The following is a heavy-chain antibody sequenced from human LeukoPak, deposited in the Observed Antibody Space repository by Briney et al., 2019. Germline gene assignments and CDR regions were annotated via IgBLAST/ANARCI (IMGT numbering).Heavy chain of an antibody. CDR1: GGSISSHY. Sequence: SETLSLTCTVSGGSISSHYWSWIRQPLGKGLEWIGQIHYSGRPDYNPSLKSRVTISVDTSKNQLSLKVTSVTGADTAVYYCARLGVDYDMDVWGQGTTVTVSS. J-gene: IGHJ6*02. CDR2: IHYSGRP. D-gene: IGHD3-16*01. V-gene: IGHV4-59*11. CDR3: ARLGVDYDMDV.